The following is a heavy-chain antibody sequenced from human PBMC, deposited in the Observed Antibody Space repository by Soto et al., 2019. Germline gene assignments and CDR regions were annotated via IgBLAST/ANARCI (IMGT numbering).Heavy chain of an antibody. CDR3: ARDGEYYDSVGNWFDP. Sequence: SETLSLTCAVYGGSFSGYYWSWIRQPPGKGLEWIGEINHSGSTNYNPSLKSRVTISVDTSKNQFSLKLSSVTAADTAVYYCARDGEYYDSVGNWFDPWGQGTLVTVSS. CDR2: INHSGST. D-gene: IGHD3-22*01. CDR1: GGSFSGYY. J-gene: IGHJ5*02. V-gene: IGHV4-34*01.